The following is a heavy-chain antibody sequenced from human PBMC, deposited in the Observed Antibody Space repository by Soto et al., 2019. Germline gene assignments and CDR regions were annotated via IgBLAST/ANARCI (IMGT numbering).Heavy chain of an antibody. CDR2: IYYSGGS. D-gene: IGHD2-15*01. CDR1: GVSFRTYY. V-gene: IGHV4-59*01. J-gene: IGHJ4*01. Sequence: QVQLQESGPGLVKPSETLSLTCTGSGVSFRTYYWSWIRQAPGKGLEWIGYIYYSGGSNYNPSLKSRVTTPVDTSNNQLSLKLSSVTSADTAVYYCARDQGGPFAYWGHGTLVSVSS. CDR3: ARDQGGPFAY.